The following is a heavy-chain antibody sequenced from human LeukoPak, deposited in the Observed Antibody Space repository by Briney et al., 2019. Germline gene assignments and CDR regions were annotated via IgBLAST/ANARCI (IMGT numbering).Heavy chain of an antibody. Sequence: SVKVSCKASGGTFSSYAISWVRQAPGQGLEWMGRIIPIFGIANYAQKFQGRVTITADKSTSTAYMELSSLRSEDTAVYYCAGSYTTLGYCSGGSCYGNWGQGTLVTVSS. CDR2: IIPIFGIA. V-gene: IGHV1-69*04. CDR3: AGSYTTLGYCSGGSCYGN. D-gene: IGHD2-15*01. J-gene: IGHJ4*02. CDR1: GGTFSSYA.